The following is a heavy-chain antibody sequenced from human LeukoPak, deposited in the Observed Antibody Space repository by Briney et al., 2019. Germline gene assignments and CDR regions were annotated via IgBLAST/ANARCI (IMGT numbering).Heavy chain of an antibody. Sequence: PGGSLRLSCAASGVTSSVDGMSGGREGPGKGGWWVSRINTDGASTSYAGSVKGGFTISRDNAKNTLYLQINSLRAENTPVYYFARDSYHYDSSGYFPPPFDYWGQGTLVTVSS. J-gene: IGHJ4*02. V-gene: IGHV3-74*01. CDR1: GVTSSVDG. CDR2: INTDGAST. D-gene: IGHD3-22*01. CDR3: ARDSYHYDSSGYFPPPFDY.